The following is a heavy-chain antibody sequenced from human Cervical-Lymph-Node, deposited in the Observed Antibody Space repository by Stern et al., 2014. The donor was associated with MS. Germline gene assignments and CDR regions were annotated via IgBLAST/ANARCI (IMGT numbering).Heavy chain of an antibody. CDR2: IWYDGSNK. D-gene: IGHD3-9*01. CDR3: ARAQEYYDILTGYRPYYYYGMDV. V-gene: IGHV3-33*01. J-gene: IGHJ6*02. CDR1: GFTFSSYG. Sequence: QVQLVESGGGVVQPGRSLRLSCAASGFTFSSYGMHWVRQAPGKGLEWVAVIWYDGSNKYYADSGKGRFTISRDNSKNTLYLQMNSLRAEDTAVYYCARAQEYYDILTGYRPYYYYGMDVWGQGTTVTVSS.